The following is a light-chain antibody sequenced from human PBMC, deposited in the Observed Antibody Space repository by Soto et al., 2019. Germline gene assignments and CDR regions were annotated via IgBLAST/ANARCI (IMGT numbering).Light chain of an antibody. Sequence: QSALTQPRSVSGSPGQSVTISCTGSSSDVGTYNYVSWYQQHPGKAPKLMIYEVSSRPSGVSHRFSGSKSGNTASLTISGLQAEDEADYYCCSYAASSYYFGTGTKLTVL. V-gene: IGLV2-11*01. CDR1: SSDVGTYNY. J-gene: IGLJ1*01. CDR3: CSYAASSYY. CDR2: EVS.